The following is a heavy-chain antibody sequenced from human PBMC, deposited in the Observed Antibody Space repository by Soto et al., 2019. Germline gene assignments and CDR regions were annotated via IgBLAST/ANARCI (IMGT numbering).Heavy chain of an antibody. V-gene: IGHV4-30-4*01. D-gene: IGHD3-22*01. Sequence: SETLSLTCTVSGGSISSGDYYWSWIRQPPGKGLEWIGYIYYSGSTYYNPSLKSRVTISVDTSKNQFSLKLSSVTAADTAVYYCAREGYDSSGYYYGDYWGQGTLVAVSS. CDR2: IYYSGST. J-gene: IGHJ4*01. CDR1: GGSISSGDYY. CDR3: AREGYDSSGYYYGDY.